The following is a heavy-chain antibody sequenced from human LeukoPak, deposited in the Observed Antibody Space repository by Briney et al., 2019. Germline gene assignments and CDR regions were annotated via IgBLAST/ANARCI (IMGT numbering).Heavy chain of an antibody. Sequence: PGGSLTLSCAASGFTFSSYAMSWVRQAPGKGLEWVSAISGSGGSTYYADSVKGRFTISRDNSKNTLYLQMNSLRAEDTAVYYCAKDLVGLRFLEWLFADYWGQGTLVTVSS. D-gene: IGHD3-3*01. CDR1: GFTFSSYA. CDR2: ISGSGGST. J-gene: IGHJ4*02. V-gene: IGHV3-23*01. CDR3: AKDLVGLRFLEWLFADY.